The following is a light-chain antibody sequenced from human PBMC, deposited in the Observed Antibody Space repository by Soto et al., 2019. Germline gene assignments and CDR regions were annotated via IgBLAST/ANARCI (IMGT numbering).Light chain of an antibody. J-gene: IGLJ2*01. CDR3: SSYTSSSTLYVV. CDR1: SSDVGGYNY. Sequence: QSALTQPASVSGSPGQSITISCTGTSSDVGGYNYVSWYQQHPGKAPKLMIYDVSNRPSGVSNRFSRSKSGNTASLTISGLQAEYEADYYCSSYTSSSTLYVVFGGGTQLTVL. CDR2: DVS. V-gene: IGLV2-14*01.